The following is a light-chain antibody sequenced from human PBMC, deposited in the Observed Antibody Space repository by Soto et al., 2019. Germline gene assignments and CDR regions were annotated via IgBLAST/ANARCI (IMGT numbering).Light chain of an antibody. CDR2: GAS. CDR1: QSVSGIY. Sequence: EVVLTQSPGTLSLSPGERATLSCRASQSVSGIYLAWYQQKPGQAPRLLIYGASSRATGIPDRFSGGGSGTDFTLTISRLEPEDFAVYYCQHFDSSLWTFGQGTKVEIK. V-gene: IGKV3-20*01. J-gene: IGKJ1*01. CDR3: QHFDSSLWT.